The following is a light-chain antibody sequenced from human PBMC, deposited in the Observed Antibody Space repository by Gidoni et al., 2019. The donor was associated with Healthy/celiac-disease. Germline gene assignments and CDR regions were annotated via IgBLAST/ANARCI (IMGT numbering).Light chain of an antibody. J-gene: IGKJ1*01. V-gene: IGKV3-15*01. CDR3: QQYNNWPPT. CDR1: QSVSSN. Sequence: EIVMTQSPATLSVSPGERATLPCRASQSVSSNLAWYQQKPGHAPRLLIYGASTRATGIPARFSGSGSGTEFTLTISSLQSEDFAVYYCQQYNNWPPTFGQXTKVEIK. CDR2: GAS.